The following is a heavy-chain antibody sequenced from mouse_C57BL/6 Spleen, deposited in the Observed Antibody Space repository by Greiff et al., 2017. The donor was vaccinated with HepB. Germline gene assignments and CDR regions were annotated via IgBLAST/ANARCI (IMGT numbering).Heavy chain of an antibody. CDR1: GYTFTDYY. CDR3: ARWELLRYFDY. D-gene: IGHD1-1*01. V-gene: IGHV1-26*01. J-gene: IGHJ2*01. CDR2: INPNNGGT. Sequence: VQLQQSGPELVKPGASVKISCKASGYTFTDYYMNWVKQSHGKSLEWIGDINPNNGGTSYNQKFKGKATLTVDKSSSTAYMELRSLTSEDSAVYYCARWELLRYFDYWGQGTTLTVSS.